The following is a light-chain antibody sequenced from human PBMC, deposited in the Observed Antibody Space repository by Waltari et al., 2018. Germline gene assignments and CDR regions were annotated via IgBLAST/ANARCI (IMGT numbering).Light chain of an antibody. Sequence: DMQMTQSPSSLSASVGDRVTITCRTSQSINSYLKWYQQKPGKAPKLLIYDASNLQGGVPSRCSGSGAGTDFTLTISSLQPEDFATYYCHQNYNSLGTFGQGTKLENK. CDR1: QSINSY. J-gene: IGKJ1*01. CDR2: DAS. V-gene: IGKV1-39*01. CDR3: HQNYNSLGT.